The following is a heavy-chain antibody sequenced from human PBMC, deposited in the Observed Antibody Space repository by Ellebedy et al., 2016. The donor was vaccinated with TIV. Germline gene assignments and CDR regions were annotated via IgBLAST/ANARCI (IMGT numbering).Heavy chain of an antibody. Sequence: ASVKVSCKGSGYSFTSYWIGWVRQMPGKGLEWMGIIYPGDSETRYSPSFQGQVTISADKSISTAYLQWSSLKASDTAMYYCARHRDNWFDPWGQGTLVTVSS. CDR3: ARHRDNWFDP. CDR2: IYPGDSET. J-gene: IGHJ5*02. V-gene: IGHV5-51*01. CDR1: GYSFTSYW. D-gene: IGHD3-10*01.